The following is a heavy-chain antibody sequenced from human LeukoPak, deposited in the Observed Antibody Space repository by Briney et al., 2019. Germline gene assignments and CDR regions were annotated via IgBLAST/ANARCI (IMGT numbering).Heavy chain of an antibody. CDR2: INPNSGGT. V-gene: IGHV1-2*02. CDR1: GYTFTGYY. Sequence: ASVKVSCKASGYTFTGYYMHWVRQAPGQGLEWMGWINPNSGGTNYAQKFQGRVTMTRDTSISTAYMELSRLRSDDTAVYYCAREDSIKTYYFDYWGQGTLVTVSS. CDR3: AREDSIKTYYFDY. D-gene: IGHD2-21*01. J-gene: IGHJ4*02.